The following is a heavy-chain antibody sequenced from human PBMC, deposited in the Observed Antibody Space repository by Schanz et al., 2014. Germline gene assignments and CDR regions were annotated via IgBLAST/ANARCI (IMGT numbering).Heavy chain of an antibody. V-gene: IGHV4-59*01. CDR3: ARGRYYDSSGLSSYYFDY. J-gene: IGHJ4*02. Sequence: QVQLQESGPGLVKPSETLSLTCTVSGGSISSYYWIWIRQPPGKGLEWIGYIYYTGSTNYSPSLKSRVTISLDTSRNLFSLKLSSVTAADTAVYYCARGRYYDSSGLSSYYFDYWGQGTLVTVSS. D-gene: IGHD3-22*01. CDR2: IYYTGST. CDR1: GGSISSYY.